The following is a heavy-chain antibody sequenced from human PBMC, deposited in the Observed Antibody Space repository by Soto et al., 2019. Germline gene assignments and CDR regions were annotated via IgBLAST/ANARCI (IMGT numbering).Heavy chain of an antibody. Sequence: SETLSLTCAVSGYSISSGYYWGWIRQPPGKGLEWIGSIYHSGSTYYNPSLKSRVTISVDTSKNQFSLKLSSVTAADTAVYYCVAVDYFDYWGQGTLVTVSS. V-gene: IGHV4-38-2*01. J-gene: IGHJ4*02. CDR1: GYSISSGYY. CDR3: VAVDYFDY. CDR2: IYHSGST.